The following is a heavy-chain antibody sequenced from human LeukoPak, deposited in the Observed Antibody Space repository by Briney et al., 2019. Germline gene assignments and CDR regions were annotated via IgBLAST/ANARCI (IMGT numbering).Heavy chain of an antibody. CDR3: ARDLGYCSSTTCYRKYFDY. CDR2: INTYNGNT. Sequence: GASVKVSCQASGYTFTSYGISWVRQAPGQGLEWMGRINTYNGNTNYAQKFQGRLTMTTDTSTSTAYMELRSLRSDDTAVYYCARDLGYCSSTTCYRKYFDYWGQGTLVTVSS. CDR1: GYTFTSYG. V-gene: IGHV1-18*01. J-gene: IGHJ4*02. D-gene: IGHD2-2*02.